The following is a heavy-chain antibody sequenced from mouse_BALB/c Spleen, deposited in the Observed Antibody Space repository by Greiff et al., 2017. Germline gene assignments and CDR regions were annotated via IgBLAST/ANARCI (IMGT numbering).Heavy chain of an antibody. CDR3: ARWDYGNWYFDV. V-gene: IGHV14-3*02. D-gene: IGHD2-1*01. CDR1: GFNIKDTY. J-gene: IGHJ1*01. CDR2: IDPANGNT. Sequence: EVQLVESGAELVKPGASVKLSCTASGFNIKDTYMHWVKQRPEQGLEWIGRIDPANGNTKYDPKFQGKATITADTSSNTAYLQLSSLTSEDTAVYYCARWDYGNWYFDVWGAGTTVTVSS.